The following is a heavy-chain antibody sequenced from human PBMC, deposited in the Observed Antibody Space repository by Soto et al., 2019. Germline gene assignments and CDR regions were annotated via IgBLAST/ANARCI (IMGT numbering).Heavy chain of an antibody. Sequence: NLHQGGAGLLKPSGTLSLTWVFYGGSFGGTNGGWFGRPQGKGLRWIGEINHSGTTNYNPSLKSRVSISVGTSNNQFSLKLSSVTAADTAVYYCARGRGDGYNQHWYFDLWGRGTLVTVSS. J-gene: IGHJ2*01. CDR3: ARGRGDGYNQHWYFDL. V-gene: IGHV4-34*01. D-gene: IGHD3-10*01. CDR2: INHSGTT. CDR1: GGSFGGTN.